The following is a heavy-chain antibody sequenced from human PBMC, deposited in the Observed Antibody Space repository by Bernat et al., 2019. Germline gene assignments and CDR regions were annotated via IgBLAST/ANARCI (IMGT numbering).Heavy chain of an antibody. CDR1: GFTFRGYW. J-gene: IGHJ4*02. CDR3: ARRRGSASLDY. Sequence: EVQLVESGGGLVQPGGSLRLSCSASGFTFRGYWMTWVRQAPGKGLECVANIKEDGSDKYYVDYVKGRFTISRDNAQNSLYLQLNSLRVEDTAVYYCARRRGSASLDYWGQGTLITVSS. D-gene: IGHD6-19*01. CDR2: IKEDGSDK. V-gene: IGHV3-7*03.